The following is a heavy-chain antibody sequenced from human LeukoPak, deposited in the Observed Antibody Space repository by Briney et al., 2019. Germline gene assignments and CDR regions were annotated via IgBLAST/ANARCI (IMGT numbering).Heavy chain of an antibody. J-gene: IGHJ4*02. V-gene: IGHV4-39*07. CDR2: IYYSGST. CDR3: ARVPTGYSYGFSFFDY. CDR1: GGSISSSSYY. D-gene: IGHD5-18*01. Sequence: SETLSLTCTVSGGSISSSSYYWGWIRQPPGKGLEWIGSIYYSGSTYYNPSLKSQVTISLDTSKNQFSLKVRSVTAADTAVYYCARVPTGYSYGFSFFDYWGQGTLVTVSS.